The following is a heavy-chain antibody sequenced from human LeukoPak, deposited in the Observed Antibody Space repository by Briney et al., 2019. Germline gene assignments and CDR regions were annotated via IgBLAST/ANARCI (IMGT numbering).Heavy chain of an antibody. CDR1: GFTFSSYA. CDR3: AKVEQQLVMEYYFDY. Sequence: GGSLRLSCAASGFTFSSYAMSWVRQAPGKGLEWGSAISGSGGSTYYADSVKGRFTVSRDNSKNRLYLQMNSLRAEDTAVYYCAKVEQQLVMEYYFDYWGQGTLVTVSS. D-gene: IGHD6-13*01. CDR2: ISGSGGST. V-gene: IGHV3-23*01. J-gene: IGHJ4*02.